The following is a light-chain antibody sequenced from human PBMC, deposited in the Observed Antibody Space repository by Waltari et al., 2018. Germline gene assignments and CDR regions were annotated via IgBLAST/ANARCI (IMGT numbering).Light chain of an antibody. V-gene: IGKV3-20*01. Sequence: EIVLTQSPGTLSLSPGERATLSCRANQSVSKYLAWYQQRPGQAPRLLIYDASIRATGIPDRFSGSGSGTDFRLTISRLEPEDFAVYYCQKYVNLPATFGQGTKVEIK. CDR2: DAS. CDR3: QKYVNLPAT. CDR1: QSVSKY. J-gene: IGKJ1*01.